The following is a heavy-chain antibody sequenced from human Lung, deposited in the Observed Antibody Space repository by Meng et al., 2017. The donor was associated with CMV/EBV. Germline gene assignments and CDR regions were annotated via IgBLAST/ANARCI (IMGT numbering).Heavy chain of an antibody. Sequence: SLKISCAASGFTFDDFAMHWVRQSPGEGLEWVSGISGNSGFIGYADSVKGRFTISRDNARKTLSLEINPLRVEDTALYYCVKGGGEKVTFDAMDVWGQRTTVTVSS. CDR3: VKGGGEKVTFDAMDV. CDR1: GFTFDDFA. D-gene: IGHD2-21*02. J-gene: IGHJ6*02. V-gene: IGHV3-9*01. CDR2: ISGNSGFI.